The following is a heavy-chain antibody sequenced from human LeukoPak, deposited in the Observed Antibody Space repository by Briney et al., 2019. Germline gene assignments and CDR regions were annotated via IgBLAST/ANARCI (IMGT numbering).Heavy chain of an antibody. Sequence: GGSLRLSCIVSGFTLSSYEMSWIRQAPGKGLEWVASIEYSGGSAYYADSVRGRFTVSRDNSNNTLYLQMSSLTAADTAVYYCAKDRSIGTYYTFDHWGQGTLVTVSS. CDR3: AKDRSIGTYYTFDH. D-gene: IGHD1-26*01. J-gene: IGHJ4*02. V-gene: IGHV3-23*01. CDR2: IEYSGGSA. CDR1: GFTLSSYE.